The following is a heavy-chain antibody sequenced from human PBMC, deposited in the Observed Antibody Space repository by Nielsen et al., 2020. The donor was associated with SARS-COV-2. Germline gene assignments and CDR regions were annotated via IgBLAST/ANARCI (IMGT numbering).Heavy chain of an antibody. CDR3: ARYYYDSSGNRFDY. CDR2: IYTSGST. CDR1: GGSISSGSYY. V-gene: IGHV4-61*02. J-gene: IGHJ4*02. D-gene: IGHD3-22*01. Sequence: SETLSLTCTVSGGSISSGSYYWSWIRQPAGKGLEWIGRIYTSGSTNYNPSLKSRVTISVDTSKNQFSLKLSSVTAADTAVYYCARYYYDSSGNRFDYWGQGTLVTVSS.